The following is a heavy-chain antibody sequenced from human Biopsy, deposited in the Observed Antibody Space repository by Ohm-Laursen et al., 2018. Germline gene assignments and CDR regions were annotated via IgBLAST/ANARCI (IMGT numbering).Heavy chain of an antibody. CDR2: ISDDGTNK. D-gene: IGHD5-24*01. CDR1: GFTFSSYG. CDR3: ARDERDMATFDY. V-gene: IGHV3-33*01. J-gene: IGHJ4*02. Sequence: SLRLSCSASGFTFSSYGIHWIRQAPGKGLEWVAAISDDGTNKIYADSVMGRFTIFRDNSMNTLYLQMNSLRVEDTAVYYCARDERDMATFDYWGQGTLVTVSS.